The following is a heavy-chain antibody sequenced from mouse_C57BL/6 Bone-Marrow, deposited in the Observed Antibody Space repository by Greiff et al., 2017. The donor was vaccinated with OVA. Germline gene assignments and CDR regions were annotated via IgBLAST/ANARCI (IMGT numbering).Heavy chain of an antibody. CDR3: ARSRGYPYYFDY. J-gene: IGHJ2*01. D-gene: IGHD2-2*01. Sequence: QVQLQQPGAELVRPGSSVKLSCKASGYTFTSYWMHWVKQRPIQGLEWIGNIDPSDSETHYNQKFKDKATLTVDKSSSTAYMQLSRLTSEDSAVYYCARSRGYPYYFDYWGQGTTLTVSS. CDR1: GYTFTSYW. V-gene: IGHV1-52*01. CDR2: IDPSDSET.